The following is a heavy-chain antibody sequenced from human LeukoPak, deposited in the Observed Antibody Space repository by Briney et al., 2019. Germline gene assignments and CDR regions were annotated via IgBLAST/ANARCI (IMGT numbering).Heavy chain of an antibody. V-gene: IGHV1-18*01. CDR3: ARDGRWGVAGHFDY. Sequence: ASVKVSCKTSGYTFSNYGISWVRQAPGQGLEWMGWISAYNGNTNYAQKLQGRVTMTTDTSTSTAYMELRSLRSDDTAVYYCARDGRWGVAGHFDYWGQGTLVTVSS. CDR1: GYTFSNYG. J-gene: IGHJ4*02. D-gene: IGHD6-19*01. CDR2: ISAYNGNT.